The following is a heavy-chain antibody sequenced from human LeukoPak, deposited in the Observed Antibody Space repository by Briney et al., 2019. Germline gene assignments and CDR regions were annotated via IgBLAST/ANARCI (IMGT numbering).Heavy chain of an antibody. J-gene: IGHJ4*02. Sequence: SETLSLTCTVSGGPISSYYWSWIRQPPGKGLEWIGYIYYSGSTNYNPSLKSRVTISVDTSKNQFSLKLSSVTAADTAVYYCASYYPYYFDYWGQGTLVTVSS. CDR3: ASYYPYYFDY. CDR2: IYYSGST. CDR1: GGPISSYY. V-gene: IGHV4-59*01. D-gene: IGHD3-10*01.